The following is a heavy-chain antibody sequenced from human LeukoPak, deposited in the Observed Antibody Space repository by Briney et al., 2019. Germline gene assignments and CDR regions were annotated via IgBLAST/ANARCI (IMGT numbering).Heavy chain of an antibody. D-gene: IGHD2-2*01. CDR2: ITISGANT. CDR3: AKRGNPAVGHHYLDV. Sequence: GGSLRLSCAASGFTFSSYDMSWVRQAPGKGLEWVSSITISGANTFYADSVMGRFTISRDNSKNTLYLQMNSPRAEDTAVYFCAKRGNPAVGHHYLDVWGKGTTVSVSS. CDR1: GFTFSSYD. V-gene: IGHV3-23*01. J-gene: IGHJ6*03.